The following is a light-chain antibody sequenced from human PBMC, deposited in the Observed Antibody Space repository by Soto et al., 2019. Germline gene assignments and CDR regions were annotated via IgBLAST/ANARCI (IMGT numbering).Light chain of an antibody. J-gene: IGKJ1*01. Sequence: EIVLTQSPGTLYLSPGERATLSCRARQSVSSSYLAWYQQKPGQAPRLLIYGASSRATGIPDRFSGSGSGKDFPLTISRLEPEDFAVYYCQQYGRSPWTFGQGTKVEIK. CDR2: GAS. CDR3: QQYGRSPWT. CDR1: QSVSSSY. V-gene: IGKV3-20*01.